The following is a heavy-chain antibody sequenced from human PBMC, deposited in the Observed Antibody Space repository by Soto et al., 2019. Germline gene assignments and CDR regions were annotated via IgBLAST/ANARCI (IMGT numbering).Heavy chain of an antibody. CDR2: IIPIFGTA. J-gene: IGHJ4*02. CDR1: GGTFSSYA. D-gene: IGHD6-13*01. V-gene: IGHV1-69*01. Sequence: QVQLVQSGAEVKKPGSSVKVSCKASGGTFSSYAISWVRQAPGQGLEWMGGIIPIFGTANYAQKFQGRVKNTADESTSTAYMELSSLGSEDTGVYYCASGFHGSSWFGPVFVYWGQGTLVTVSS. CDR3: ASGFHGSSWFGPVFVY.